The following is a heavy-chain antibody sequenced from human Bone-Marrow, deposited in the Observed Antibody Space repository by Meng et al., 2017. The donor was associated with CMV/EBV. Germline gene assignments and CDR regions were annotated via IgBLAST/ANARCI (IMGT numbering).Heavy chain of an antibody. J-gene: IGHJ4*02. Sequence: GGSLRLSCAVSAFTFDAHGMSWVRQPPGKGLEWVSYISTTGGAVHYSDSVKGRFTISRDNAENSLYLQMSNLRADDTAVYYCARGGSDIVVVISPTRHWGQGTLVTVSS. CDR2: ISTTGGAV. CDR3: ARGGSDIVVVISPTRH. V-gene: IGHV3-11*01. CDR1: AFTFDAHG. D-gene: IGHD2-15*01.